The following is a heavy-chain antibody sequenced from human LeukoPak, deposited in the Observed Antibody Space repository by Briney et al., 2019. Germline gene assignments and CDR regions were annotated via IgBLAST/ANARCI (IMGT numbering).Heavy chain of an antibody. Sequence: GGSLRLSCAASGFTFDDYGMSWVHQAPGKGLEWVSGINWNGGSTGYADSVKGRFTISRDNAKNSLYLQMNSLRAEDTAVYYCARGMIYYYYYMDVWGKGTTVTVSS. CDR1: GFTFDDYG. D-gene: IGHD3-16*01. CDR2: INWNGGST. J-gene: IGHJ6*03. V-gene: IGHV3-20*04. CDR3: ARGMIYYYYYMDV.